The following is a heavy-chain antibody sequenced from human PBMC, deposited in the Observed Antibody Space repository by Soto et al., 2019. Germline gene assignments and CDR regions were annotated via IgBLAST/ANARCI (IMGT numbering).Heavy chain of an antibody. Sequence: GGSLRLSCSASGVTFSSYAMHWVRQAPGKGLEYVSAISSNGGSTYYADSVKGRFTISRDNSKNTLYLQMSSLRAEDTAVYYCVKDKSYGYYGSGSYYSGNWFDPWGQGTLVTVSS. V-gene: IGHV3-64D*06. J-gene: IGHJ5*02. D-gene: IGHD3-10*01. CDR1: GVTFSSYA. CDR2: ISSNGGST. CDR3: VKDKSYGYYGSGSYYSGNWFDP.